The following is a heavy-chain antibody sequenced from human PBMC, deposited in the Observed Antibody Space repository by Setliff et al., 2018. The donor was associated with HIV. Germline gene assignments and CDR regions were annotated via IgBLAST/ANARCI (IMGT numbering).Heavy chain of an antibody. J-gene: IGHJ6*02. CDR2: ISSSGSTI. Sequence: GGSLRLSCAASGFTFSSYEMNWVRQAPGQGLEWVSYISSSGSTIYYADSVKGRFTISRDNAKNSLYLQMNSLRAEDTAVYYCAREYSSSWFYYYYGMEVWGQGTTVTVSS. CDR1: GFTFSSYE. CDR3: AREYSSSWFYYYYGMEV. V-gene: IGHV3-48*03. D-gene: IGHD6-13*01.